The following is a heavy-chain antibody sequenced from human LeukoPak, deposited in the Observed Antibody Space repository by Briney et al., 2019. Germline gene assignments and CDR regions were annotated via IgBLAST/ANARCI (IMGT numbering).Heavy chain of an antibody. V-gene: IGHV3-33*01. CDR2: IWYXGSNX. Sequence: PGGSLRLSCAASGFTFSSYGMHWVRQAPGKGLEWVAVIWYXGSNXXXAXXXKGRFTISRDNSKNTLYLQMNSLRAEDTAVYYCARDRSYVDYWGQGTLVTVSS. CDR1: GFTFSSYG. CDR3: ARDRSYVDY. J-gene: IGHJ4*02.